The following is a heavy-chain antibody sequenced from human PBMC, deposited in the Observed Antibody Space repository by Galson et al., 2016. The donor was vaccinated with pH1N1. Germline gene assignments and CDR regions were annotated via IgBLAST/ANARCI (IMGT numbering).Heavy chain of an antibody. D-gene: IGHD1-26*01. Sequence: SLRLSCAASGFTFSGSAMHWVRQASGKGLEWVGRIRSKADSYATAYAASVEGRFTISRDDSKNTAYLQMNSLKTEDTAVYYCTRPNSGSYEEFWFDPWGQGTLSPSPQ. CDR1: GFTFSGSA. CDR2: IRSKADSYAT. J-gene: IGHJ5*02. V-gene: IGHV3-73*01. CDR3: TRPNSGSYEEFWFDP.